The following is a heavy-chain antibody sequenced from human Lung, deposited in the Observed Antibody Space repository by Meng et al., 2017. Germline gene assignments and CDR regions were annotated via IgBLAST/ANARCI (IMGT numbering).Heavy chain of an antibody. D-gene: IGHD4-11*01. Sequence: QVQLQTVGAELLKPSETLSLTCVVSGGSFSDYYWSWIRQPPGKGLEWIGEINHSGSTNYNPSLESRATISVDTSQNNLSLKLSSVTAADSAVYYCARGPTTMAHDFDYWGQGTLVTASS. CDR1: GGSFSDYY. CDR3: ARGPTTMAHDFDY. CDR2: INHSGST. V-gene: IGHV4-34*01. J-gene: IGHJ4*02.